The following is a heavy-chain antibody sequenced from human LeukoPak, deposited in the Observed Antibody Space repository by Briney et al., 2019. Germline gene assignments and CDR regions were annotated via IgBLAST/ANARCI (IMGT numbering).Heavy chain of an antibody. V-gene: IGHV4-34*01. CDR3: ASRSGSYYYYYGMDV. D-gene: IGHD1-26*01. Sequence: SETLSPTCAVYGGSFSGYYWSWIRQPPGKGLEWIGEINHSGSTNYNPSLKSRVTISVDTSKNQFSLKLSSVTAADTAVYYCASRSGSYYYYYGMDVWGQGTTVTVSS. CDR1: GGSFSGYY. J-gene: IGHJ6*02. CDR2: INHSGST.